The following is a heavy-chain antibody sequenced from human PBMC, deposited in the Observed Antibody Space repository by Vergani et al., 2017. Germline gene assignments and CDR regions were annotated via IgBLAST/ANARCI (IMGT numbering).Heavy chain of an antibody. CDR2: IRPYTGHT. CDR1: SHTFQTYG. Sequence: QVQLVQSGAELKKPGASVSVSCKGSSHTFQTYGISWVRQAPGKGLEWMAWIRPYTGHTIYAQKFQDRVTMTADTSTNTAYMELRSLRSEDTAVYYCARVSVLLWFGETRGWFDPWGQGTLVTVSS. CDR3: ARVSVLLWFGETRGWFDP. D-gene: IGHD3-10*01. J-gene: IGHJ5*02. V-gene: IGHV1-18*01.